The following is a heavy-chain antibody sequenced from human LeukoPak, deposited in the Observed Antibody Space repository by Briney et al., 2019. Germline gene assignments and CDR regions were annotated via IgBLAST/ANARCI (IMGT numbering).Heavy chain of an antibody. Sequence: GGSLRLSCAASGFTFSSYGMHWVRQAPGKGLEWVAVISYDGSNKYYADSVKGRFTISRDNSKNTLYLQMNSLRAEDTAVYYCAEDMTWSYHDAFDIWGQGTMVTVSS. D-gene: IGHD1-26*01. CDR3: AEDMTWSYHDAFDI. J-gene: IGHJ3*02. CDR1: GFTFSSYG. CDR2: ISYDGSNK. V-gene: IGHV3-30*18.